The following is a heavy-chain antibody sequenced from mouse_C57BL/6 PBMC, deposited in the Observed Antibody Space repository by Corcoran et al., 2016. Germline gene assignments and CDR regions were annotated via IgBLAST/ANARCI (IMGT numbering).Heavy chain of an antibody. CDR3: AKGFITTPIGAFDY. Sequence: EVQLQQSGPELVKPGASVKISCKASGYTFTDYYMNWVKQSHGKSLEWIGDINPNNGGTSYNQKFKGKATLTVDKSSSTAYMELRSLTSEDSAVYYCAKGFITTPIGAFDYWGQGTTLTVSS. D-gene: IGHD1-1*01. CDR1: GYTFTDYY. J-gene: IGHJ2*01. V-gene: IGHV1-26*01. CDR2: INPNNGGT.